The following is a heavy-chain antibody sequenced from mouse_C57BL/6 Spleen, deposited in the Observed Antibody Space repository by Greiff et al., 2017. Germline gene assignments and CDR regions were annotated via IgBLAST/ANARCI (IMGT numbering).Heavy chain of an antibody. Sequence: EVQLVESGGGLVKPGGSLKLSCAASGFTFSDYGMHWVRQAPEKGLEWVAYISSGSSTIYYADTVKGRFTISRDNAKNTLFLQMTSLRSEDTAMYYCARRGPNYYGSSYWYFDVWGTGTTVTVSS. J-gene: IGHJ1*03. V-gene: IGHV5-17*01. CDR1: GFTFSDYG. D-gene: IGHD1-1*01. CDR2: ISSGSSTI. CDR3: ARRGPNYYGSSYWYFDV.